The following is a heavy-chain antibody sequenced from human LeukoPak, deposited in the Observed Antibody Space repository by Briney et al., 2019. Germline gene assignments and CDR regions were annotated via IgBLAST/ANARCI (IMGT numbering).Heavy chain of an antibody. Sequence: GGSLRLSCAASGFTFSSYSMNWVRQAPGKGLEWVSSISRSGSAKYYADSVKGRFTISRDNAKNSLFLQMNSLRAEDTAVYYCARVLRYCSGGNCYSGGLGYMDVWGKGTTVTISS. D-gene: IGHD2-15*01. CDR2: ISRSGSAK. J-gene: IGHJ6*03. CDR1: GFTFSSYS. CDR3: ARVLRYCSGGNCYSGGLGYMDV. V-gene: IGHV3-48*04.